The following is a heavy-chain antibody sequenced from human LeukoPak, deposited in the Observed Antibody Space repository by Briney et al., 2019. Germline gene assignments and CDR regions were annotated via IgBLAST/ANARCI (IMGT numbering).Heavy chain of an antibody. CDR2: ITGGSTTK. Sequence: GGSLRLSCTASGFTFSYYEMIWVRQAPGKGLEWVSYITGGSTTKNYADSVKGRFTISRDNAKNSLYLQMNSLRAEDTAIYCCARDGDIAVATAPYYFDYWGQGILVTVSS. CDR1: GFTFSYYE. CDR3: ARDGDIAVATAPYYFDY. V-gene: IGHV3-48*03. D-gene: IGHD6-19*01. J-gene: IGHJ4*02.